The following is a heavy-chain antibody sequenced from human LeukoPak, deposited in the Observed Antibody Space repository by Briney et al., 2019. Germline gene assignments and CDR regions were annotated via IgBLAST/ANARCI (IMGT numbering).Heavy chain of an antibody. CDR2: INHSGST. D-gene: IGHD3-10*01. J-gene: IGHJ5*02. CDR1: GFTVSSNY. CDR3: ARGRGIDVTTSRYYYGSGSYRGVWFDP. V-gene: IGHV4-34*01. Sequence: LSCAASGFTVSSNYMSWVRQAPGKGLEWIGEINHSGSTNYNPSLKSRVTISVDTSKNQFSLKLSSVTAADTAVYYCARGRGIDVTTSRYYYGSGSYRGVWFDPWGQGTLVTVSS.